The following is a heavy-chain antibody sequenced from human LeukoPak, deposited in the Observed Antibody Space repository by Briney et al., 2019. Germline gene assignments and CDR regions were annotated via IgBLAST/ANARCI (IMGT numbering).Heavy chain of an antibody. Sequence: NKYYADSVKGRFTISRDNSKNTLYLQMNSLRTEDTAVYYCARGGPLGVVVVAASRYFDYWGQGTLVTVSS. J-gene: IGHJ4*02. D-gene: IGHD2-15*01. CDR3: ARGGPLGVVVVAASRYFDY. CDR2: NK. V-gene: IGHV3-30-3*01.